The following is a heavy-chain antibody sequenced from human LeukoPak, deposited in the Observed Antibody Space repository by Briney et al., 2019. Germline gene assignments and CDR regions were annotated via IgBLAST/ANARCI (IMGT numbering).Heavy chain of an antibody. D-gene: IGHD1-26*01. J-gene: IGHJ3*02. CDR2: FGPEDGET. CDR1: GYTLTELS. Sequence: ASVKVSCKVSGYTLTELSMHWVRQAPGKGLEWMGGFGPEDGETIYAQKFQGRVTMTEDTSTDTVYMELSSLRSEDTAVYYCATTNVWDSGSYDAFDIWGQGTLVTVSS. CDR3: ATTNVWDSGSYDAFDI. V-gene: IGHV1-24*01.